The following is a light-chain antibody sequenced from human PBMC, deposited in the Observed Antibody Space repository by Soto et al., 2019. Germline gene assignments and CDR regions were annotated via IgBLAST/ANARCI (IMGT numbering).Light chain of an antibody. CDR1: RSISSW. CDR3: QQYYSFPRT. J-gene: IGKJ1*01. V-gene: IGKV1-5*01. Sequence: DIQMTQSPSTLSASVGDRVTITCRASRSISSWLAWYQQKPGKAPKLLIYDASSLESGVPSRFSGSGSGTEFTLTISSLQPEDFATYYCQQYYSFPRTFGQGTKVDIK. CDR2: DAS.